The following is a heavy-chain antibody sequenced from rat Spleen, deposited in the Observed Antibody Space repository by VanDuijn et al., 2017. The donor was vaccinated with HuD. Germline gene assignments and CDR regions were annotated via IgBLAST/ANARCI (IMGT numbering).Heavy chain of an antibody. CDR3: TTFSDYATSPFAY. D-gene: IGHD1-6*01. CDR2: INTGGGT. V-gene: IGHV5-27*01. CDR1: GFTFSNYY. J-gene: IGHJ3*01. Sequence: EVQLVESGGGLVQPGRSLKLSCVASGFTFSNYYMAWVRQAPTKGLEWVAYINTGGGTHYPDSVKGRFTISRDIAKSTLYLQMNSLRSEDTATYYCTTFSDYATSPFAYWGRGALVTVSS.